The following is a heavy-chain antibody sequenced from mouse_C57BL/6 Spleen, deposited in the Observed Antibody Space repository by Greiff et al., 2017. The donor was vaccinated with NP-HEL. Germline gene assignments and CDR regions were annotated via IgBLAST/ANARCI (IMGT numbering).Heavy chain of an antibody. V-gene: IGHV14-4*01. J-gene: IGHJ2*01. CDR3: TTIDSYY. CDR2: IDPENGDT. D-gene: IGHD2-4*01. Sequence: VQLQQSGAELVRPGASVKLSCTASGFNIKDDYMHWVKQRPEQGLEWIGWIDPENGDTEYASKFQGKATITADTSSNTAYLQLSSLTSEDTAVYYCTTIDSYYWGQGTTLTVSS. CDR1: GFNIKDDY.